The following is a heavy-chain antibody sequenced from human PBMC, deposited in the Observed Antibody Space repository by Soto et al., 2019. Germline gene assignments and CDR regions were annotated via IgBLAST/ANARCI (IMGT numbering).Heavy chain of an antibody. J-gene: IGHJ5*02. D-gene: IGHD6-13*01. V-gene: IGHV3-23*01. Sequence: PGGSLRLSCAASGFTFSDYAMTWVRQAPGKGLDWVASISGSGFTPYYAASVKGRFTISRDNSKNMVYLQMNSPRVEDTAIYYCVNSDSTSAPWGQGSLVTVSS. CDR2: ISGSGFTP. CDR3: VNSDSTSAP. CDR1: GFTFSDYA.